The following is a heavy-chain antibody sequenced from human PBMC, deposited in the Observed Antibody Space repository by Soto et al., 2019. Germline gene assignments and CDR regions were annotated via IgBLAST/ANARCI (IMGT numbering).Heavy chain of an antibody. V-gene: IGHV3-11*01. D-gene: IGHD1-7*01. CDR2: ITTGGTAM. CDR1: GFIVSDYD. Sequence: QMQLVESGGGLVKPGGSLRLSCAASGFIVSDYDMTWIRQAPGKGVEWVSCITTGGTAMYYTDSRKGRFTISRDNAKNSVYLQMNNLRDEDTAIYYCARHGGTFDPWGQGTLVSVSS. J-gene: IGHJ5*02. CDR3: ARHGGTFDP.